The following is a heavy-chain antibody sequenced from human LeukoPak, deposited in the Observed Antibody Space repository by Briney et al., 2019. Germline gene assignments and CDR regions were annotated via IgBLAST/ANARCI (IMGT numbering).Heavy chain of an antibody. D-gene: IGHD3-22*01. CDR2: MKQDGREK. V-gene: IGHV3-7*01. CDR1: GFIFSNYW. Sequence: GGSLRLSCVASGFIFSNYWMSWVRQVPGKGLEWVANMKQDGREKYLVDSVKGRFTISRDNAKNSVYLQMNSLRAEDTAVYYCARDHSSAPRGYYYYYYMDVWGKGTTVTVSS. J-gene: IGHJ6*03. CDR3: ARDHSSAPRGYYYYYYMDV.